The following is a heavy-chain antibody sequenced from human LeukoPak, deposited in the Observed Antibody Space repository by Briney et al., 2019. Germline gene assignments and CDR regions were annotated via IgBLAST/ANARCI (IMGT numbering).Heavy chain of an antibody. CDR2: ITSDSVTM. D-gene: IGHD5-18*01. CDR3: ARDRHTAMVYYYYYMDV. J-gene: IGHJ6*03. V-gene: IGHV3-48*02. CDR1: GFTFSSYS. Sequence: GGSLRLSCAASGFTFSSYSMNWVRQAPGQGLEWVSYITSDSVTMFYADSVKGRFTASRDNAENSMYLQMNSLRDEDTAVYYCARDRHTAMVYYYYYMDVWGTGTTVTVSS.